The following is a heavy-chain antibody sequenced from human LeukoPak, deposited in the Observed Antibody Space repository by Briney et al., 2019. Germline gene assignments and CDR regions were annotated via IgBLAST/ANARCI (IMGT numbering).Heavy chain of an antibody. CDR2: ISGSGDTT. J-gene: IGHJ4*01. CDR1: GFSFSSYA. V-gene: IGHV3-23*01. CDR3: TKVMRRRANFGSGSSLDY. D-gene: IGHD3-10*01. Sequence: AESLSLSCAAYGFSFSSYAMHWVRQAPGKGLEWVSAISGSGDTTYYAASMNGRFTITRDNSKSTLFLEMDSLRVEDSAVYYCTKVMRRRANFGSGSSLDYWGQGTVVPVSP.